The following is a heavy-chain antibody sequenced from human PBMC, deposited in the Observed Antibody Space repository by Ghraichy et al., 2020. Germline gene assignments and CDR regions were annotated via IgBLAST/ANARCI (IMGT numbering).Heavy chain of an antibody. CDR1: GGSISGGGYY. J-gene: IGHJ5*02. D-gene: IGHD3-10*01. CDR2: IQYSWNT. CDR3: ARETIYGTGSYYNTVFDT. Sequence: SLNISCTVSGGSISGGGYYWTWLHQHPGQGLEWIGYIQYSWNTYYNPSLESLVTISVETSKDQFSLKLRSVTAADAAMYFCARETIYGTGSYYNTVFDTWSQGTLVTVSS. V-gene: IGHV4-31*01.